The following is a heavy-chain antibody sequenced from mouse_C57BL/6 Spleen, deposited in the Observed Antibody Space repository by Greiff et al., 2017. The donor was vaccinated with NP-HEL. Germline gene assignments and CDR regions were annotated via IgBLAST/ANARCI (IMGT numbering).Heavy chain of an antibody. D-gene: IGHD2-2*01. Sequence: EVKLVESGGGLVKPGGSLKLSCAASGFTFSSYAMSWVRQTPEKRLEWVATISDGGSYTYYPDNVKGRFTISRDNAKNNLYLQMSHMKSEDTAMYYCARDQIDYGYDDAMDYWGQGTSVTVSS. CDR3: ARDQIDYGYDDAMDY. CDR1: GFTFSSYA. V-gene: IGHV5-4*01. CDR2: ISDGGSYT. J-gene: IGHJ4*01.